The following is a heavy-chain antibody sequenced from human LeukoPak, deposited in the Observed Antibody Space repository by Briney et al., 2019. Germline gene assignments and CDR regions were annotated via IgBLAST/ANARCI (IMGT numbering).Heavy chain of an antibody. Sequence: QPGGSLRLSCAASGFTFDDYGMSWVRQAPGKGLEWVSAISGSGTGTYYADSVKGRFSISRDNSKNTLYLQMSSLSVEDTAVYCAKVMDWRSVGPSDVFDVWGQGTMVTVSS. CDR2: ISGSGTGT. D-gene: IGHD3/OR15-3a*01. J-gene: IGHJ3*01. CDR3: AKVMDWRSVGPSDVFDV. CDR1: GFTFDDYG. V-gene: IGHV3-23*01.